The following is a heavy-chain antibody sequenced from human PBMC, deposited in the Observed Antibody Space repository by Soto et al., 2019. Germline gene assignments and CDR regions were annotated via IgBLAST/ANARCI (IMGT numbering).Heavy chain of an antibody. D-gene: IGHD3-3*01. CDR3: ARDDFWSGYSSFRSGYYYMDV. J-gene: IGHJ6*03. V-gene: IGHV3-7*01. Sequence: GGSLRLSCAASGFTFSSYWMSWVRQAPGKGLEWVANIKQDGSEKYYVDSVKGRFTISRDNAKNSLYLQMNSLRAEDTAVYYCARDDFWSGYSSFRSGYYYMDVWGKGTTVTVSS. CDR1: GFTFSSYW. CDR2: IKQDGSEK.